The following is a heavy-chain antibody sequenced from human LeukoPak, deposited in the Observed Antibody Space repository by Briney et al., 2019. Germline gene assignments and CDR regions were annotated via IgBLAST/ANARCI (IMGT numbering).Heavy chain of an antibody. D-gene: IGHD3-3*01. CDR2: IYASGST. J-gene: IGHJ5*02. CDR3: ARDSIFGVVIGWFDP. Sequence: PSQTLSLTCTVSGGSISSGSYYWSWIRQPAGKGLEWIGRIYASGSTNYNPSLKRRVTISVDTSKNQFSLKLSSVTAADTAVYYCARDSIFGVVIGWFDPWGQGTLVTVSS. CDR1: GGSISSGSYY. V-gene: IGHV4-61*02.